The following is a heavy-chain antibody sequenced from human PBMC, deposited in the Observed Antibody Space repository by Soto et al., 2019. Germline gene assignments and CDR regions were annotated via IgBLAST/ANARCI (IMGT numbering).Heavy chain of an antibody. Sequence: KASETLSLTCTVSGGPISSYYWSWIRQPPGKGLEWIGYIYYSGSTNYNPSLKSRVTISVDTSKNQFSLKLSSVTAADTAVYYCARIVGASFDYWGQGTLVTVSS. CDR3: ARIVGASFDY. CDR1: GGPISSYY. V-gene: IGHV4-59*01. D-gene: IGHD1-26*01. J-gene: IGHJ4*02. CDR2: IYYSGST.